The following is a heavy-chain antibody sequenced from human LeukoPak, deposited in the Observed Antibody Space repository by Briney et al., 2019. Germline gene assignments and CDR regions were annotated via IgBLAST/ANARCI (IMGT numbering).Heavy chain of an antibody. V-gene: IGHV3-7*01. D-gene: IGHD6-13*01. J-gene: IGHJ4*02. CDR3: ARGRGDSSSWYFDY. CDR1: GSTFSSYW. CDR2: IKQDGSEK. Sequence: GGSLRLSCEASGSTFSSYWMSWVRQAPGKGLEWVANIKQDGSEKYYVDSVKGRFTISRDKAKNSLYLQMNSLRAEDTAVYYCARGRGDSSSWYFDYWGQGTLVTVSS.